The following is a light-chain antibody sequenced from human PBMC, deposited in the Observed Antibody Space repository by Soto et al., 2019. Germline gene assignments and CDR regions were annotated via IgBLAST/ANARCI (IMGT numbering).Light chain of an antibody. CDR2: SNN. CDR3: ATWDDGLSGWL. J-gene: IGLJ3*02. CDR1: SSNIGSGGAT. Sequence: QSALTQPPSASGTPGQRISISCSGSSSNIGSGGATVTWYQELPGTAPKRVIFSNNQRPSGVPDRFSGSKSGTSASLAISGLQSEDVAAYYCATWDDGLSGWLFGGGTKLTVL. V-gene: IGLV1-44*01.